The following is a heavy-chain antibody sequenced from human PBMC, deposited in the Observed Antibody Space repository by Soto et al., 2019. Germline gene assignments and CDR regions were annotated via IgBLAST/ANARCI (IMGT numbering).Heavy chain of an antibody. J-gene: IGHJ4*02. D-gene: IGHD1-1*01. Sequence: PGGSLRLSCAASGFTFSSHGMHWVRQAPGKGLEWVAVIWYDGSEKYYGDSVKGRFTISRDNSKNTLYLQMNSLRGEDTAVYYCARWENWKVADYWGQGTLVTVSS. CDR1: GFTFSSHG. CDR3: ARWENWKVADY. CDR2: IWYDGSEK. V-gene: IGHV3-33*01.